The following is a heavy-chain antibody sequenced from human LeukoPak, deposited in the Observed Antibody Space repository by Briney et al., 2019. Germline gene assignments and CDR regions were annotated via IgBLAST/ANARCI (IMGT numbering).Heavy chain of an antibody. CDR3: ARGASPLGF. D-gene: IGHD7-27*01. CDR2: IYYSGTT. J-gene: IGHJ4*02. CDR1: GGSIGSYY. V-gene: IGHV4-59*01. Sequence: SETLSLTCTVSGGSIGSYYWSWIRQPPGKGLEWIGYIYYSGTTNYNPSLKSRVIISVDTSKNQFSLKLSSVSAADTAVYYCARGASPLGFWGQGTLVTVSS.